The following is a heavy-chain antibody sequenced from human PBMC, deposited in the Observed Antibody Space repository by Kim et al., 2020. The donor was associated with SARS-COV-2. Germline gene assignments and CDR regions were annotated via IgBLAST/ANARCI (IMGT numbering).Heavy chain of an antibody. CDR3: ARGGTNQLAQV. Sequence: SETLSLTYTVSGGSITNYYYNWIRQPPGKELEWMGYIFYSGTTNYNPSLKSRVTISLDTSKNQFSLKLTSVTAADTAVYFCARGGTNQLAQVWGQGTLVT. D-gene: IGHD2-2*01. CDR1: GGSITNYY. V-gene: IGHV4-59*13. CDR2: IFYSGTT. J-gene: IGHJ4*02.